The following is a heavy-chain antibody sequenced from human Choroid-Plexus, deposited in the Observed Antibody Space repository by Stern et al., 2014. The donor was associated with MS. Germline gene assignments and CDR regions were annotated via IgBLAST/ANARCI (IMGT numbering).Heavy chain of an antibody. CDR3: ARGTGEFDY. V-gene: IGHV3-30*01. CDR1: GFIFSNYA. J-gene: IGHJ4*02. Sequence: QVQLVESGGGVVQPGRSLRLSCAASGFIFSNYAMHWVRQAPGKGLEWVAVISYDGRNQYYVDSVKGRFTISRDNSKNTLYLQMNSLRGEDTAVYYCARGTGEFDYWGQGALVTVSS. CDR2: ISYDGRNQ. D-gene: IGHD2-8*02.